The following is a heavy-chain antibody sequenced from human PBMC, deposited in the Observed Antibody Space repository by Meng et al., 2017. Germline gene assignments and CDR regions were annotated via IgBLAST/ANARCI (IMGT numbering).Heavy chain of an antibody. CDR2: IDPKNGDT. Sequence: QGQLVQSGAEVKKPGASVKVSRKPSGYNFPDYYIHWVRQAPGQGLEWMGRIDPKNGDTHYAQKFQGRVTMTGDTSISTAYMDLSGLRSDDTAVYYCARDEDISAAGKLFGDYWGQGTLVTVSS. J-gene: IGHJ4*02. D-gene: IGHD6-13*01. V-gene: IGHV1-2*06. CDR3: ARDEDISAAGKLFGDY. CDR1: GYNFPDYY.